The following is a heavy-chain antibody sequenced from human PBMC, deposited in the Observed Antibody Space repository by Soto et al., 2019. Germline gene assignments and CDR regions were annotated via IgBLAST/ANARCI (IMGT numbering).Heavy chain of an antibody. Sequence: GGSLRLSCAASGFTFSSYAMHWVRQAPGKGLEWVAVISYDGSNKYYADSVKGQVTISADKSISTAYLQWSSLKASDTAMYYCARQQQLNAFDIWGQGTMVTVSS. D-gene: IGHD6-13*01. CDR2: ISYDGSNK. V-gene: IGHV3-30-3*01. CDR1: GFTFSSYA. CDR3: ARQQQLNAFDI. J-gene: IGHJ3*02.